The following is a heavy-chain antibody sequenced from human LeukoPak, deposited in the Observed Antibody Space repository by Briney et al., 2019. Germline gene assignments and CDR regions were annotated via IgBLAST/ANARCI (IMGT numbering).Heavy chain of an antibody. J-gene: IGHJ4*02. V-gene: IGHV4-39*01. CDR3: ARLPTVTFFDY. CDR1: GGSISSSSYY. Sequence: SETLSLTCTVSGGSISSSSYYWGWIRQPPGKGLEWIGSIYYSGSTYYNPSLKSRVTISVDTSKNQFPLKLSSVTAADTAVYYCARLPTVTFFDYWGQGTLVTVSS. D-gene: IGHD4-17*01. CDR2: IYYSGST.